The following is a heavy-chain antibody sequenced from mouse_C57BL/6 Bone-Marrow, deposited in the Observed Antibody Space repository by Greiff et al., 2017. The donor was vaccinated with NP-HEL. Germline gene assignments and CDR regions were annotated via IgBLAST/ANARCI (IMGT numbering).Heavy chain of an antibody. V-gene: IGHV5-9*01. D-gene: IGHD1-1*01. CDR1: GFTFSSYT. Sequence: EVQGVESGGGLVKPGGSLKLSCAASGFTFSSYTMSWVRQTPEKRLEWVATISGGGGNTYYPDSVKGRFTISRDNAKNTLYLQMSSLRSEDTALYYCASHLLLPMDYWGQGTSVTVSS. CDR3: ASHLLLPMDY. J-gene: IGHJ4*01. CDR2: ISGGGGNT.